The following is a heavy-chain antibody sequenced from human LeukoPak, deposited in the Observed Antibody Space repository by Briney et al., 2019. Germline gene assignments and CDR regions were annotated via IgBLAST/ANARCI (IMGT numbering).Heavy chain of an antibody. D-gene: IGHD6-25*01. CDR2: SCPHGSTS. CDR1: KFTFSHYG. CDR3: VRGSAPERGLDY. V-gene: IGHV3-74*01. Sequence: GGSLRLSCTASKFTFSHYGMQWVRQAPGEGLLWVSRSCPHGSTSVYADSVKGRFTISRDDAKNSLYLQMNSLRGEDTAVYYCVRGSAPERGLDYWGQGARVAVSS. J-gene: IGHJ4*02.